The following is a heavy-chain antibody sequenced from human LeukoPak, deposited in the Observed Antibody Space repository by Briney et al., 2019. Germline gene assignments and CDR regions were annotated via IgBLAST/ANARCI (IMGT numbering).Heavy chain of an antibody. V-gene: IGHV4-34*01. Sequence: TETLSVTCAVYGGSFSGYYWSWIRQPPGKGLEWVGEINHSGSTNYNPSLKSRVTISVDTSKNQFSLKLSSVTAADTAVYYCARGIGYCSSTSCYYYYYGMDVWGQGTTVTVSS. CDR1: GGSFSGYY. CDR2: INHSGST. CDR3: ARGIGYCSSTSCYYYYYGMDV. J-gene: IGHJ6*02. D-gene: IGHD2-2*01.